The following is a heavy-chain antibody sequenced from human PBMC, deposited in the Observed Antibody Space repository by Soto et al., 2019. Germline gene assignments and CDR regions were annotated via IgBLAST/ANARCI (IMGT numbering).Heavy chain of an antibody. V-gene: IGHV1-18*01. CDR1: GYTFTSYG. D-gene: IGHD3-16*02. Sequence: ASVTVSCKASGYTFTSYGISCVRQAPGQGPEWMGWISAYNGNTNYAQKLQGRVTMTTDTSTSTAYMELRSLRSDDTAVYYCARVVITFGGVIGLDYWGQGTLVTVSS. J-gene: IGHJ4*02. CDR3: ARVVITFGGVIGLDY. CDR2: ISAYNGNT.